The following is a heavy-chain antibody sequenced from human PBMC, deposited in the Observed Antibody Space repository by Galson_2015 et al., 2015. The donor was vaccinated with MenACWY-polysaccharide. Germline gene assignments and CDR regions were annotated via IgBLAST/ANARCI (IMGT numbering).Heavy chain of an antibody. CDR2: ISSSGSTI. J-gene: IGHJ6*02. V-gene: IGHV3-48*03. D-gene: IGHD2-8*02. CDR1: GFTLSSYE. Sequence: SLRLACAASGFTLSSYERDWFRHAPGRGLEGVSYISSSGSTIYYADSVKGRFTISRDNAKNSLYLQMNSLRAEDTAVYYCARQGPSYVPPGGCMDVWGQGTPVTVSS. CDR3: ARQGPSYVPPGGCMDV.